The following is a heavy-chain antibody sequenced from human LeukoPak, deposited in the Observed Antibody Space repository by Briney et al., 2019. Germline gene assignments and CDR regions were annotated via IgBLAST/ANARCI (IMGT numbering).Heavy chain of an antibody. Sequence: PGGSLRLSCAASGFTFSDYYMSWIRQAPGKGLEWVSYISSSSTYTNYAASVKGRFTISRDDAKNSLYLQMNSLRAEDTAIYYCAGTNVDIAMVFWFDPWGQGTLVTVSS. CDR1: GFTFSDYY. J-gene: IGHJ5*02. CDR2: ISSSSTYT. CDR3: AGTNVDIAMVFWFDP. V-gene: IGHV3-11*06. D-gene: IGHD5-18*01.